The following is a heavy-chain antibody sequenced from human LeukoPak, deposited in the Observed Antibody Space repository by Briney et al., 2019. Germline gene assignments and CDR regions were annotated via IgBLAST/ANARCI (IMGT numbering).Heavy chain of an antibody. V-gene: IGHV3-20*04. CDR2: VTWNGGRT. CDR1: GFSFTTYW. CDR3: ARDPTEGFEELLSPPDY. J-gene: IGHJ4*02. Sequence: TGGSLRLSCAASGFSFTTYWMGWVRQAPGKGLEWVSGVTWNGGRTGYADSVKGRFTISRDSAKKSLYLQMNSLRAEDTALYYCARDPTEGFEELLSPPDYWGQGTLVTVSS. D-gene: IGHD3-10*01.